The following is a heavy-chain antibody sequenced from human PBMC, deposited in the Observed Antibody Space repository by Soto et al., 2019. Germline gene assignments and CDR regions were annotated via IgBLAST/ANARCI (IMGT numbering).Heavy chain of an antibody. V-gene: IGHV1-3*01. CDR3: ARDLSNPDPWGSGGDAFDI. CDR2: INAGNGNT. Sequence: ASVKVSCKASGYTFTSYAMHWVRQAPGQRLEWMGWINAGNGNTKYSQKFQGRVTITRDTSASTAYMELSSLRSEDTAVYYWARDLSNPDPWGSGGDAFDIWGQGTMVTVSS. J-gene: IGHJ3*02. CDR1: GYTFTSYA. D-gene: IGHD7-27*01.